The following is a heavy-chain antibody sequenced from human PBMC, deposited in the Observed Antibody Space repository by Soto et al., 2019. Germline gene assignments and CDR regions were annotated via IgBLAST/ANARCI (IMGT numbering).Heavy chain of an antibody. CDR3: ARVWRDVVPLMYYFDY. V-gene: IGHV4-61*01. D-gene: IGHD3-3*01. J-gene: IGHJ4*02. CDR1: GGSVSSGSYY. Sequence: PSETLSLTCTVSGGSVSSGSYYWSWIRQPPGKGLEWIGYIYYSGSTNYNPSLKSRVTISVDTSKNQFSLKLSSVTAADTAVYYCARVWRDVVPLMYYFDYWGKGTLVTVSS. CDR2: IYYSGST.